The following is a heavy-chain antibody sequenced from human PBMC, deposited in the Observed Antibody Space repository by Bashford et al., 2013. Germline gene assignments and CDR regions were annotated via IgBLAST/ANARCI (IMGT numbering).Heavy chain of an antibody. J-gene: IGHJ6*02. V-gene: IGHV3-11*04. CDR3: ARDGAMILDV. Sequence: GSLRLSCAASGFTFSDYYMSWIRQAPGKGLEWVSYIGSSGIMMYYADSVKGRFTISRDNAKNTLYLQMNSLRAEDTAIYYCARDGAMILDVWGQGTTVTVSS. CDR2: IGSSGIMM. D-gene: IGHD5-12*01. CDR1: GFTFSDYY.